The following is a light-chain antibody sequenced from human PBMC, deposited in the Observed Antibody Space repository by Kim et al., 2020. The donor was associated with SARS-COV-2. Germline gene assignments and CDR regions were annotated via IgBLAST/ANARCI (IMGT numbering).Light chain of an antibody. CDR3: LFYYGDTWV. Sequence: PGAPVTLTCASSPGAVTSGYYPNWFQQKPGQAPRALIYSTSNEHTWTPARVSGALLGGKAALTLSGVKSEDEAEYYCLFYYGDTWVFGGGTRLTVL. J-gene: IGLJ3*02. CDR2: STS. V-gene: IGLV7-43*01. CDR1: PGAVTSGYY.